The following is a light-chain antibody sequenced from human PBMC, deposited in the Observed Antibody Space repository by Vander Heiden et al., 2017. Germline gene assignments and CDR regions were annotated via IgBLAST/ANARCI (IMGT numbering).Light chain of an antibody. J-gene: IGKJ2*01. V-gene: IGKV4-1*01. CDR2: WAS. CDR3: QQYYTTPPYT. CDR1: QSVFYSSNNKNY. Sequence: VMTQSPDSLAVSLDETATISCKASQSVFYSSNNKNYLAWYQQKPGQPPKLLIYWASTRESGVPERCSGSGSGTDFTLTISSLQAEDVAVYYCQQYYTTPPYTFGQGTKLEIK.